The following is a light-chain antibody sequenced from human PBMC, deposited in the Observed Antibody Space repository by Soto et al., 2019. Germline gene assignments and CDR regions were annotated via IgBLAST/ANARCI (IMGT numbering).Light chain of an antibody. Sequence: QSALTQPASVSGSPGQSITISCTGTSSDVGSYNLDSWYQQHPGKAPKLMIYEGSKRPSGVSNRFSGSKSGNTASLTISGLQAEDEADYYCCSYAGSHVVFGGGTQLTVL. CDR1: SSDVGSYNL. J-gene: IGLJ2*01. CDR2: EGS. CDR3: CSYAGSHVV. V-gene: IGLV2-23*01.